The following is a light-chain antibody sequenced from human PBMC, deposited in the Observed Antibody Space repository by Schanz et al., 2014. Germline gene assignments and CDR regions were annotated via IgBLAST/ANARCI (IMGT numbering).Light chain of an antibody. V-gene: IGLV2-14*01. Sequence: QSALTQPASVSGSPGQSITISCTGTNSDVGGYNHVSWYQQYPGKAPKLMIYDVNNRPSGVSNRFSGSKSGNTASLTISGLQAEDEADYYCSSYTITTTWVFGGGTKVTVV. J-gene: IGLJ3*02. CDR1: NSDVGGYNH. CDR2: DVN. CDR3: SSYTITTTWV.